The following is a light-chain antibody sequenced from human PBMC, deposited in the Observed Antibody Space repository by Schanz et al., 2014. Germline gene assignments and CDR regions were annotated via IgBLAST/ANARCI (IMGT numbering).Light chain of an antibody. CDR3: QSYDSSLSGYV. CDR1: SSNIGANT. CDR2: SNV. J-gene: IGLJ1*01. Sequence: QSVLTQPPSASGTPGQRVTISCSGSSSNIGANTVSWYQQVPGTAPKVVIYSNVQRPSGVPDRFSGSKSGTSASLAISGLQSEDEADYYCQSYDSSLSGYVFGTGTKLTVL. V-gene: IGLV1-44*01.